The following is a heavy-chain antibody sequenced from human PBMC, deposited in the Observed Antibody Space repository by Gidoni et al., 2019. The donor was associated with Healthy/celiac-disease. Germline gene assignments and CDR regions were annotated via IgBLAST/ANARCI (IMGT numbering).Heavy chain of an antibody. CDR2: INSDGSST. CDR1: GFTFTNYW. V-gene: IGHV3-74*01. Sequence: EVQLVESGGGLVQPGGSLRLSCAASGFTFTNYWIHWVRQAPGKGLVWVSRINSDGSSTSYADSVKGRFTISRDNAKNTLYLQMNSLRAEDTAVYYCVRGGTYSFDAFDMWGQGTMVTVSS. CDR3: VRGGTYSFDAFDM. J-gene: IGHJ3*02. D-gene: IGHD1-26*01.